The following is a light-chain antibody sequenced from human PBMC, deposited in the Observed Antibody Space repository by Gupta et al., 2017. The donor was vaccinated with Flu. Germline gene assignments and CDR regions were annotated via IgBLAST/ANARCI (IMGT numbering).Light chain of an antibody. CDR1: QSISAW. CDR2: KAS. Sequence: PSTLSASVGDTVTITCRASQSISAWLAWYQKKPGKAPKLLIYKASSLESGVTSRFRGSGSGTEFSLTISSLQPDECAIYYCQQYNNSPLTFGGGTKVDI. V-gene: IGKV1-5*03. J-gene: IGKJ4*01. CDR3: QQYNNSPLT.